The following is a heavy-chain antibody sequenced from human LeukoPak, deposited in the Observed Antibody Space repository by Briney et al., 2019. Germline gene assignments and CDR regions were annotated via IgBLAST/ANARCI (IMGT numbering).Heavy chain of an antibody. CDR3: ARQIASAGTAGFDF. J-gene: IGHJ4*02. D-gene: IGHD6-13*01. V-gene: IGHV4-4*07. CDR2: IYSTGST. CDR1: GGSISSYY. Sequence: SETLSLTCTVSGGSISSYYWSWIRQPAGKGLEWIGRIYSTGSTNYNPSLKSRVIMSVDTSKNQFSLRLRSVTAADTAVYYCARQIASAGTAGFDFWGQGALVTVSS.